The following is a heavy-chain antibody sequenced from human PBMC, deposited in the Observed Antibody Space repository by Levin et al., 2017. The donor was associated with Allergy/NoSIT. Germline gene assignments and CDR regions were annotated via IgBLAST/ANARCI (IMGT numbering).Heavy chain of an antibody. Sequence: ASVKVSCAAAGFTFRDYWMTWVRQTPGRGLEWVANIDQDGSQKYYVDSVKGRFTISRDNAKNSVDLQMNYLRDDDTAVYYCARNLRGSSAYDAFDIWGHGTMVTFSS. J-gene: IGHJ3*02. CDR2: IDQDGSQK. D-gene: IGHD5-12*01. CDR3: ARNLRGSSAYDAFDI. V-gene: IGHV3-7*03. CDR1: GFTFRDYW.